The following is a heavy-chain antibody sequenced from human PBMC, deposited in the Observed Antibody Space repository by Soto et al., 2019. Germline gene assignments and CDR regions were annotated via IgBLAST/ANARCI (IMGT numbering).Heavy chain of an antibody. V-gene: IGHV3-66*03. D-gene: IGHD2-2*01. Sequence: PGGSLRLSCAASGFTVSSNYMSWVRQAPGKGLEWVSVIYSCGSTYYADSVKGRFTISRDNSKNTLYLQMNSLRAEDTAVYYCARGKGTSCSEGYYYYGMDVWGQGT. J-gene: IGHJ6*02. CDR1: GFTVSSNY. CDR3: ARGKGTSCSEGYYYYGMDV. CDR2: IYSCGST.